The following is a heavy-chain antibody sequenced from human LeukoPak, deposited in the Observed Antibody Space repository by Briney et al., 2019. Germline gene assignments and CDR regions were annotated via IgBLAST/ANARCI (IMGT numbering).Heavy chain of an antibody. CDR1: GGSFSGYY. CDR2: INHSGST. CDR3: ARGDMYYDFWSGYYPSYFDY. Sequence: SETLSLTCAVYGGSFSGYYWSWIRQPPGKGLEWIGEINHSGSTNYNPSLKSRVTISVDTSKNQFSLKLSSVTAADTAVYYCARGDMYYDFWSGYYPSYFDYWGQGTLVTVSP. V-gene: IGHV4-34*01. J-gene: IGHJ4*02. D-gene: IGHD3-3*01.